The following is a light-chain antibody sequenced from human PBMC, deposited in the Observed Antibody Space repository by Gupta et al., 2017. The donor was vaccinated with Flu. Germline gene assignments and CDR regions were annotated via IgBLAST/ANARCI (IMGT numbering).Light chain of an antibody. CDR2: WAS. Sequence: DIVMTQSPDSLPVSLGERATINCRSSQSPLYSSKNKNYLAWYQQKPGQSPKLLFYWASTRESGVPDRFSGSGSGTDFTLTISSLQAEDVAVYFCQQYYSFPYTFGQGTKLEIK. CDR1: QSPLYSSKNKNY. V-gene: IGKV4-1*01. J-gene: IGKJ2*01. CDR3: QQYYSFPYT.